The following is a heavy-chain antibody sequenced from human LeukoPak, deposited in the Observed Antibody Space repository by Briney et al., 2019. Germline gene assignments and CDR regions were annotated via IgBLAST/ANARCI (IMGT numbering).Heavy chain of an antibody. Sequence: EASVKVSRKASGYTFTSYYMHWVRQAPGQGLEWMGIINPSGGSTSYAQKFQGRVTMTTDTSINTAYMELSRLRSDDTAVYHCARSQLLDYWGQGTLVTVSS. D-gene: IGHD6-13*01. CDR3: ARSQLLDY. CDR1: GYTFTSYY. J-gene: IGHJ4*02. V-gene: IGHV1-46*01. CDR2: INPSGGST.